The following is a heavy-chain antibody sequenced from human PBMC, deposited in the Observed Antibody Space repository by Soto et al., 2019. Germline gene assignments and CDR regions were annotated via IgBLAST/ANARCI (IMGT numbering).Heavy chain of an antibody. D-gene: IGHD6-19*01. CDR2: ISYDGSNK. CDR1: GLTFSSYA. Sequence: QVQLVESGGGVVQPGRSLRLSCAASGLTFSSYAMHWVRQAPGKGLEWVAVISYDGSNKYYADSVKGRFTISRDNSKNTLYLQMNSLRAEDTAVYYCARDRAVADIRYYYGMDVWGQGTTVTVSS. CDR3: ARDRAVADIRYYYGMDV. V-gene: IGHV3-30-3*01. J-gene: IGHJ6*02.